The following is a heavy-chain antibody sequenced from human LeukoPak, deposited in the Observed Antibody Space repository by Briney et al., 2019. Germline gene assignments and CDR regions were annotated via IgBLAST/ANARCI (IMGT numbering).Heavy chain of an antibody. CDR1: GYTFTSYG. J-gene: IGHJ4*02. CDR3: ARDFVYCSSTSCPEGAPLDY. CDR2: ISAYNGNT. V-gene: IGHV1-18*01. D-gene: IGHD2-2*01. Sequence: ASVKVSCKASGYTFTSYGISWVRQAPGQGLEWMGWISAYNGNTNYAQKLQGRVTMTTDTSTSTAYMELRSLRSDDTAVYYCARDFVYCSSTSCPEGAPLDYWGQGTLVTVSS.